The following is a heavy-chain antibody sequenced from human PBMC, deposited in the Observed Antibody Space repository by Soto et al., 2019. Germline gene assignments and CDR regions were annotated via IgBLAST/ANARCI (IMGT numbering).Heavy chain of an antibody. CDR3: VRAYKYSGNLHPNFQY. CDR2: IHQDGSDK. D-gene: IGHD1-26*01. CDR1: AFTFSSYW. Sequence: XGSLRLSCASSAFTFSSYWMTCVRHAPRKGLEWVATIHQDGSDKYYVDSVKGRFTISRDNAKSSLHLQMNSLRAEDTAVYYCVRAYKYSGNLHPNFQYLGQGILDNVSS. V-gene: IGHV3-7*01. J-gene: IGHJ4*02.